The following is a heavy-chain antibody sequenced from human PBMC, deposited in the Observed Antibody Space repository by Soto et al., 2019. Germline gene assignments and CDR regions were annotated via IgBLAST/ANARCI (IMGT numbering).Heavy chain of an antibody. CDR2: ISYDGSNK. CDR3: ARDRAASKTSYYYYYGMDV. D-gene: IGHD6-13*01. V-gene: IGHV3-30-3*01. Sequence: CLKLSCAASGFTFSSYAVHGVRKAPGKGLEWVAVISYDGSNKYYADSVKGRFTISRDNSKNTLYLQMNSLRAEDTAVYYCARDRAASKTSYYYYYGMDVWGQGTTVTVSS. J-gene: IGHJ6*02. CDR1: GFTFSSYA.